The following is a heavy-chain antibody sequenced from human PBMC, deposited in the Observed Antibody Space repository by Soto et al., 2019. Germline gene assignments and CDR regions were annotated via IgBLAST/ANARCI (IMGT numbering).Heavy chain of an antibody. D-gene: IGHD3-22*01. Sequence: SETLSLTCTVSGGSVSSGGYSWSWIRQPPGKGLEWIGYIYHTGRSTYYNPSLKSRIAISVDRSKNQFSLKLSSVTAADTAVYYCATGDGYFVYYFDYWGPGTLVTVSS. CDR2: IYHTGRST. CDR1: GGSVSSGGYS. J-gene: IGHJ4*02. V-gene: IGHV4-30-2*01. CDR3: ATGDGYFVYYFDY.